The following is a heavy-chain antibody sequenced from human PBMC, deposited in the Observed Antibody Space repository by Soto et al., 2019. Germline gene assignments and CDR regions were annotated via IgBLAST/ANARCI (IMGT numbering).Heavy chain of an antibody. Sequence: QVQLQQWGAGLLKPSETLSLTCAVYGGSFSGYYWSWIRQPPGKGLEWIGEINHSGSTNYNPSLKRRVTISVDTSKNHFSLKLSSVTAADTAVYYCARGGIVVVPAAMRYFQHWGQGTLVTVSS. V-gene: IGHV4-34*01. CDR1: GGSFSGYY. D-gene: IGHD2-2*01. CDR2: INHSGST. CDR3: ARGGIVVVPAAMRYFQH. J-gene: IGHJ1*01.